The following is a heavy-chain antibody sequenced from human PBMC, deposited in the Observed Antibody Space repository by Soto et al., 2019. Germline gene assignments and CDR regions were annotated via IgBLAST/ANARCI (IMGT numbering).Heavy chain of an antibody. CDR2: IIPLFGTT. Sequence: QVQVVQSGVEVRRPGSSVKVSCKASGDTFKNCVISWVRQAPGQGLEWMGGIIPLFGTTDFAQRFQGRLTITTDESTTTAYMELSRLRSEDTATYYCAAELGFGNLSVVWGQGTKVIVSS. V-gene: IGHV1-69*01. J-gene: IGHJ6*02. CDR3: AAELGFGNLSVV. D-gene: IGHD3-10*01. CDR1: GDTFKNCV.